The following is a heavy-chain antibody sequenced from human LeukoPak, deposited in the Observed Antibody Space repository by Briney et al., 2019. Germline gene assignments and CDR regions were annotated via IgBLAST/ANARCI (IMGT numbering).Heavy chain of an antibody. V-gene: IGHV3-33*01. CDR3: ARDRAARHLDY. Sequence: PGGSLRLSCAASGFTFSNHGMHWVRQAPGKGLEWVAVIWYDGSNKYYADSVKGRFTISRDNSKNTVYLRMNSLRAEDTAVYYCARDRAARHLDYWGQGTLVTVSS. D-gene: IGHD6-6*01. CDR1: GFTFSNHG. CDR2: IWYDGSNK. J-gene: IGHJ4*02.